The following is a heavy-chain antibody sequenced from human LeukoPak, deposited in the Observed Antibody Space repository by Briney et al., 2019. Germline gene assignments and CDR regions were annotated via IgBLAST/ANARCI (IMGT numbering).Heavy chain of an antibody. J-gene: IGHJ5*01. D-gene: IGHD3-10*01. V-gene: IGHV4-30-2*01. CDR3: AKGYFYGSGSYSDPSDS. Sequence: SQTLSLTCAVSGGSLSNGGYSWSWIRQPPGKGLEWIGLIYHSGTTHYNPSLKSRLTFSLDKSKNQFSLKLTSMTAADTALYYCAKGYFYGSGSYSDPSDSWGHGTLVTVSS. CDR1: GGSLSNGGYS. CDR2: IYHSGTT.